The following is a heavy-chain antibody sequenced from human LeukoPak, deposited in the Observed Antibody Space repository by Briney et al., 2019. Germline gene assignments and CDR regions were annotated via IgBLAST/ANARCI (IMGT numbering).Heavy chain of an antibody. CDR3: AKRVVGASTSEYFQH. CDR2: IGYSGGST. J-gene: IGHJ1*01. CDR1: GFTFSSYA. V-gene: IGHV3-23*01. D-gene: IGHD1-26*01. Sequence: GGSLRLSCAASGFTFSSYAMSWVRQAPGKGLEWVSTIGYSGGSTYYADSVKGRFTTSRDNSKNTLYLQMNSLRVEDTAVYYCAKRVVGASTSEYFQHWGQGTRVTVSS.